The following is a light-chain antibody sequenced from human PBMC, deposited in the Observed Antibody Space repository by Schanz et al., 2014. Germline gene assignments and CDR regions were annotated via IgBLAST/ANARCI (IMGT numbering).Light chain of an antibody. CDR1: SGHSSYA. V-gene: IGLV4-69*01. J-gene: IGLJ2*01. Sequence: QPVLTQSPSASASLGASVKLTCTLSSGHSSYAIAWLQKQPEKGPRYLMKLDSDGSHTKGDGIPDRFSGSSSGAERYLTISSLQSEDEADYYCQTWGTGIRVFGGGTKLTVL. CDR3: QTWGTGIRV. CDR2: LDSDGSH.